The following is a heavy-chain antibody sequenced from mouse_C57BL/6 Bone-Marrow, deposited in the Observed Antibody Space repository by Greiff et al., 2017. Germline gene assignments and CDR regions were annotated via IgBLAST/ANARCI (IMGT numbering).Heavy chain of an antibody. CDR3: ARGDGYPLAMDY. J-gene: IGHJ4*01. CDR1: GFTFSSYA. D-gene: IGHD2-3*01. CDR2: ISDGGSYT. V-gene: IGHV5-4*03. Sequence: EVKLVESGGGLVKPGGSLKLSCAASGFTFSSYAMSWVRQTPEKRLEWVATISDGGSYTYYPDNVKCRFTISRENAKNNLYLQMGHLKSEDTAMYYCARGDGYPLAMDYWGQGTSVTVSS.